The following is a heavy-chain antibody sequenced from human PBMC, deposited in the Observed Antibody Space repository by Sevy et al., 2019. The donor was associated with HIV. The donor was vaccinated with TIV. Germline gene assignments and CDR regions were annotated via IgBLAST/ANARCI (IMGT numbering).Heavy chain of an antibody. CDR3: ARDYYDSSGYSQIFDY. CDR2: IWYDGSNK. V-gene: IGHV3-33*01. CDR1: GFTFSSYG. J-gene: IGHJ4*02. Sequence: GGSLRLSCAASGFTFSSYGMHWVRQAPGKGLEWVAVIWYDGSNKYYANSVKGGFTNSRDNCKNTLYMQMNSLRAEDTAVYYCARDYYDSSGYSQIFDYWGQGTLVTVSS. D-gene: IGHD3-22*01.